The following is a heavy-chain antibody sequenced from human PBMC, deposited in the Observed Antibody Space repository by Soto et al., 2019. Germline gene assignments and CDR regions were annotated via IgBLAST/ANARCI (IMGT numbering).Heavy chain of an antibody. CDR2: IYYSGST. J-gene: IGHJ5*02. CDR3: ARLGAYYQSLDP. V-gene: IGHV4-31*03. CDR1: GGSISSGGYY. Sequence: SETLSLTCTVSGGSISSGGYYWSWIRQHPGKGLEWIGYIYYSGSTYYNPSLKSRVTISVDTSKNQFSLRLTSVTAADTAVYYCARLGAYYQSLDPWGPGTLVTVSS. D-gene: IGHD3-22*01.